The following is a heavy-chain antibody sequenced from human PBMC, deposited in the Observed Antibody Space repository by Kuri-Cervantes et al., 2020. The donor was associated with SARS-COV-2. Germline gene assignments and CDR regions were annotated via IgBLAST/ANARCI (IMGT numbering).Heavy chain of an antibody. D-gene: IGHD4-17*01. CDR3: ARAYGFLRYIYYMDV. CDR2: VNHRGST. V-gene: IGHV4-34*01. CDR1: GESFSGYY. J-gene: IGHJ6*03. Sequence: SETLSLTCAFYGESFSGYYWNWIRQSPGKGLEWIGEVNHRGSTNYNPSLKSQVTISVDTSSKQFSLNLSSVTAADTAVYYCARAYGFLRYIYYMDVWGRGTTVTVSS.